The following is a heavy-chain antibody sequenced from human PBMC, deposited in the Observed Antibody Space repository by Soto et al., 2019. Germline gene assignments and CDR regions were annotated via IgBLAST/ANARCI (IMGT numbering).Heavy chain of an antibody. V-gene: IGHV3-23*01. CDR1: GFTFSSYA. CDR3: AKDTAAHGGDYYYYGMDV. CDR2: ISGSGGST. J-gene: IGHJ6*02. Sequence: GGSLRLSCAASGFTFSSYAMSWVRQAPGKGLEWVSAISGSGGSTYYADSVKGRFTISRDNSKNTLYLQMNSLRAEDTAVYYCAKDTAAHGGDYYYYGMDVWGQGTTVTVSS. D-gene: IGHD4-17*01.